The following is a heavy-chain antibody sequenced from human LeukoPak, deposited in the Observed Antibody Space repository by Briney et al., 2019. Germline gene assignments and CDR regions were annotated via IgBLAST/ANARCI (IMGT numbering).Heavy chain of an antibody. CDR3: ASGGHFRAFDY. V-gene: IGHV3-48*02. Sequence: GGSLRLSCAASGFTFSSNSMNWVRQAPGKGLEWVSYISSTSGTIYYADSVKGRFTISRDNAKNLLYLQMNSLRDEDTALYYCASGGHFRAFDYWGQGTLVTVSS. D-gene: IGHD4-23*01. CDR2: ISSTSGTI. J-gene: IGHJ4*02. CDR1: GFTFSSNS.